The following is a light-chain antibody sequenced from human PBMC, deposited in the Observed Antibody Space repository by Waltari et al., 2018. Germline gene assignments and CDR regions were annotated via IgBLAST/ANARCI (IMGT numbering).Light chain of an antibody. V-gene: IGLV2-14*03. Sequence: QPALTQPASVSGSPGRSISISCSGTNIDVGGYNLVSWYQQHPGKAPKLLIFAVSNRPSGCSPRFSRSKSGNMASLTSSGLRADDEALYFCSSYTSMNTVVFGGGTSLTVL. CDR3: SSYTSMNTVV. J-gene: IGLJ2*01. CDR1: NIDVGGYNL. CDR2: AVS.